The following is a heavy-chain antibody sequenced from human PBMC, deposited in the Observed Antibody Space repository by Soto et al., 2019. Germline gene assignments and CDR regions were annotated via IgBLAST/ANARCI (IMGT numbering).Heavy chain of an antibody. J-gene: IGHJ4*02. V-gene: IGHV4-4*07. Sequence: SETLSLTCTVSGGSISGYYWIWIRQPAGKGLEWIGRIYTSGSTNYNPSLKSRVTMSVDTSKNQFSLKLSSVTAADTAVYYCARVGGTTVTTRYFDYWGQGTLVTVSS. CDR2: IYTSGST. D-gene: IGHD4-17*01. CDR3: ARVGGTTVTTRYFDY. CDR1: GGSISGYY.